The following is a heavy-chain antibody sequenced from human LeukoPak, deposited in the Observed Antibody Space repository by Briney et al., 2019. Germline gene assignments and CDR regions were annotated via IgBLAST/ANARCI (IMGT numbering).Heavy chain of an antibody. CDR3: AKDVGGYGPLDY. D-gene: IGHD5-12*01. CDR2: ISSSGGST. J-gene: IGHJ4*02. Sequence: GGSLRLSCAASGFTFSSYAMNWVRQAPGKGLEWVSAISSSGGSTYYADSVKGRFTISRDNSKNTLYLQMNSLTAEDTAVYYCAKDVGGYGPLDYWGQGTLVTVSS. V-gene: IGHV3-23*01. CDR1: GFTFSSYA.